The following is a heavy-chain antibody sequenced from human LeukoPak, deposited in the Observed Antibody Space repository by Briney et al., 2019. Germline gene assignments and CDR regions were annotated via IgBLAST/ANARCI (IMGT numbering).Heavy chain of an antibody. D-gene: IGHD3-16*01. CDR2: INPSGGAT. V-gene: IGHV1-46*01. CDR3: ARNYYDTAGHFGY. Sequence: ASVKVSCKASGFTFSSYYFHWVRQAPGQELEWMGLINPSGGATSFAQKFRGRVTMTRDMSTGTVFMELSSLRSDDTAVYFCARNYYDTAGHFGYWGQGTLVTVSS. CDR1: GFTFSSYY. J-gene: IGHJ4*02.